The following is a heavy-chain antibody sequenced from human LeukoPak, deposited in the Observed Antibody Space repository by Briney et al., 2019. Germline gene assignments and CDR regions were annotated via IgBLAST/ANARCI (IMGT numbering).Heavy chain of an antibody. CDR3: ARDNGGARWLVD. J-gene: IGHJ4*02. CDR2: IYYSGST. D-gene: IGHD2-21*01. V-gene: IGHV4-59*01. CDR1: GGSISSYY. Sequence: KPSETLSLTCTVSGGSISSYYWSWIRQPPGKGLEWIGYIYYSGSTNYNPSLKSRVTISVDTSKNQFSLKLSSVTAADTAVYYCARDNGGARWLVDWGQGTLVTVSS.